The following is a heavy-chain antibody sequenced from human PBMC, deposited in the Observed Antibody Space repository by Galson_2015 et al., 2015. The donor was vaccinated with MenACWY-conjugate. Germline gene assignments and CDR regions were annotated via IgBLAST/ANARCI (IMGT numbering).Heavy chain of an antibody. V-gene: IGHV3-74*01. CDR2: INPGGSST. Sequence: SLSLSCAASGFIFNTYWMHWVRHDPGKGLVWVSRINPGGSSTTYADSVKDRFTISRDNAKNTLYLQMNSLRPEDTAVVYCAKTRGASFYFDAWGQGTLVTVSS. CDR3: AKTRGASFYFDA. J-gene: IGHJ4*02. CDR1: GFIFNTYW.